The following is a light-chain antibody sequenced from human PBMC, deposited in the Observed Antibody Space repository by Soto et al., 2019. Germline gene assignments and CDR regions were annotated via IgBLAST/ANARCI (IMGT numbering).Light chain of an antibody. V-gene: IGKV1-33*01. CDR1: QDISKY. J-gene: IGKJ3*01. CDR2: DAS. Sequence: DIEMTQSPSSLSASVGDRVTITCKASQDISKYLNWYQQKPGKAPTVLIYDASNLETGVPPRFSGTGSGTDFTFTISSLQPEDIAAYYCQQYENLPFTFGPGTTVVFK. CDR3: QQYENLPFT.